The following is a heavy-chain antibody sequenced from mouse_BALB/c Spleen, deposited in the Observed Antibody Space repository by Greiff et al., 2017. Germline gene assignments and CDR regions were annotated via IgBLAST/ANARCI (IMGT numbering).Heavy chain of an antibody. CDR2: IDPYYGGT. J-gene: IGHJ4*01. V-gene: IGHV1-39*01. Sequence: VQLQQSGPELEKPGASVKISCKASGYSFTGYNMNWVKQSNGKSLEWIGNIDPYYGGTSYNQTFKGKATLTVDKSSSTAYMQLKSLTSEDSAVYYCAIWEGSSYEGKGYYAMDYWGQGTSVTVSS. CDR1: GYSFTGYN. D-gene: IGHD1-1*01. CDR3: AIWEGSSYEGKGYYAMDY.